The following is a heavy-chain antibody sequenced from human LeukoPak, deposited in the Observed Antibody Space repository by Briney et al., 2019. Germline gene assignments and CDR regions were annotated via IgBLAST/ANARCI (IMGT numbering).Heavy chain of an antibody. D-gene: IGHD5-12*01. CDR2: IYTSGST. J-gene: IGHJ4*02. V-gene: IGHV4-4*07. CDR1: GGSISSYY. CDR3: ARASGYSGYGSAFFDY. Sequence: SETLSLTCTVSGGSISSYYWSWIRQSAGKGLEWIGRIYTSGSTNYNPSLKSRVTMSVDTSKNQFSLKLSSVTAADTAVYYCARASGYSGYGSAFFDYWGQGTLVTVSS.